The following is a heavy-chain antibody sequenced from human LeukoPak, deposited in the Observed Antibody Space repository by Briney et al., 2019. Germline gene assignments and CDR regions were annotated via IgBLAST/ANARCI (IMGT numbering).Heavy chain of an antibody. V-gene: IGHV3-15*01. Sequence: GGSLRPSCAASGFTFSNAWMNWVRQAPGKGLERVGRIKSKPAGETTTYAAPVKGRFTISRDDSRNTLYLQMNSLKTEDTAVYYCTTCGGDCYFNYWGQGTLVTVSS. D-gene: IGHD2-21*02. CDR3: TTCGGDCYFNY. J-gene: IGHJ4*02. CDR1: GFTFSNAW. CDR2: IKSKPAGETT.